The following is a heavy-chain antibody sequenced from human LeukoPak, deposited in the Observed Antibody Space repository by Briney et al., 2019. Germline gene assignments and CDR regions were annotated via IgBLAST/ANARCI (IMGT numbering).Heavy chain of an antibody. V-gene: IGHV3-23*01. J-gene: IGHJ3*02. CDR2: ISGSGGST. CDR1: GFTFSSYA. Sequence: GGSLRLSCAASGFTFSSYAMSWVRQAPGKGLEWVSAISGSGGSTYYADSVKGRFTISRDNSKNTLYLQMNSLRAEDTAVYYCAKDPYDFWSGSLDAFDIWGQGTMVTVSS. D-gene: IGHD3-3*01. CDR3: AKDPYDFWSGSLDAFDI.